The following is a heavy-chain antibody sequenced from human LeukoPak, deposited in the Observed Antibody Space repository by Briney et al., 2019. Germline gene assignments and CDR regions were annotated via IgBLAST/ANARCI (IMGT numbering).Heavy chain of an antibody. CDR3: ARLDRGSLIAGLPFDY. J-gene: IGHJ4*02. V-gene: IGHV5-51*01. Sequence: PGESLKISCKGSGYIFTSYWIGWVRQMPGKGLEWMGIIYPGDSDTRYNPSFQGQVTISADKSISTAYLQWSSLKASDTAMYYCARLDRGSLIAGLPFDYWGQGALVTVSS. CDR2: IYPGDSDT. CDR1: GYIFTSYW. D-gene: IGHD3-22*01.